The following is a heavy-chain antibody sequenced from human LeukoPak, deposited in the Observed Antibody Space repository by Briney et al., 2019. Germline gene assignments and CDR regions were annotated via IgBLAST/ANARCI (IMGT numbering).Heavy chain of an antibody. CDR3: ARRRDSGSLQHFDY. CDR2: ISSSGSTI. D-gene: IGHD1-26*01. Sequence: PGRSLRLSCAASGFIFSSYAMNWVRQAPGKGLEWVSYISSSGSTIKYADSVKGRFTISRGSAKNSLYLQMNSLRAEDTAVYYCARRRDSGSLQHFDYWGQGTLVTVSS. J-gene: IGHJ4*02. CDR1: GFIFSSYA. V-gene: IGHV3-48*04.